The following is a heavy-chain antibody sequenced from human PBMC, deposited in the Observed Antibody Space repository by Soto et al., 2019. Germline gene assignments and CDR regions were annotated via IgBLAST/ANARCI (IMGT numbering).Heavy chain of an antibody. CDR1: GGTLSDYA. D-gene: IGHD3-10*01. J-gene: IGHJ6*02. CDR3: AVAAVREILTEQSSGMAV. CDR2: IMPTVDSA. Sequence: GASVKVSCKASGGTLSDYAVSWVRQARGQGLEWMGGIMPTVDSANYAQKFQGRLTITADESTITANMELSSLTSDDTAIYYCAVAAVREILTEQSSGMAVWGQGTTVTVSS. V-gene: IGHV1-69*13.